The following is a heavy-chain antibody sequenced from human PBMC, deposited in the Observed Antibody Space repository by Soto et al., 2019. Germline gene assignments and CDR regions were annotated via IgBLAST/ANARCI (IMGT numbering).Heavy chain of an antibody. CDR2: ISAYNGNT. V-gene: IGHV1-18*01. CDR3: ASHSSSWYYFDY. Sequence: ASVKVSCKDSGYSFTSYGISWVRQAPGQGLEWMGWISAYNGNTNYAQKLQGRVTMTTDTSTSTAYMELRSLRSDDTAVYYCASHSSSWYYFDYWGQGTLVTVS. CDR1: GYSFTSYG. D-gene: IGHD6-13*01. J-gene: IGHJ4*02.